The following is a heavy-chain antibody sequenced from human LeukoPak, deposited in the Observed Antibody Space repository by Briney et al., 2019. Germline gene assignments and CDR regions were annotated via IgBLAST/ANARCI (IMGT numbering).Heavy chain of an antibody. D-gene: IGHD2-15*01. CDR3: ARDLNPTYCSGGSCYSIDAFDM. V-gene: IGHV3-30*09. CDR2: ISYDGSNK. J-gene: IGHJ3*02. CDR1: GFTFSSYA. Sequence: GGSLRLSCAASGFTFSSYAMHWVRQAPGKGLEWVAVISYDGSNKYYADSVEGRFAISRDNAKNSLYLQMNSLRAEDTAVYYCARDLNPTYCSGGSCYSIDAFDMWGQGTMVTVSS.